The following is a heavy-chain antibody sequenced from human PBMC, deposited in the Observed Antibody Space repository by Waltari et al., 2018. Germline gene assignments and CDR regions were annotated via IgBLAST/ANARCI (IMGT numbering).Heavy chain of an antibody. CDR3: ARGGSGWHSDY. V-gene: IGHV1-18*04. CDR2: ISVYNGNT. J-gene: IGHJ4*02. D-gene: IGHD6-19*01. Sequence: QVQLVQSGAEVKKPGASVKVSCKASGYSFTSYGTSWVRQAPGQGLERMGWISVYNGNTKYAQKFQGRVTLTTDTSTSTAYMELRSLTSDDTAVYYCARGGSGWHSDYWGQGTLVTVSS. CDR1: GYSFTSYG.